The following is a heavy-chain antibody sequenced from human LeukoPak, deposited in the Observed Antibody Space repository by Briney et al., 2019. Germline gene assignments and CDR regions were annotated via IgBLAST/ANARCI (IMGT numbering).Heavy chain of an antibody. V-gene: IGHV3-30*02. CDR2: IRYDGSNK. CDR1: GFTFSSYG. Sequence: GGSLRLSCAASGFTFSSYGMHWVRQAPGKGLEWVAFIRYDGSNKYYADSVKGRFTISRDNSKNTLYLQMNSLRAEDTAVYYCARAAYSSTWYSRYFDLWGRGTLVTVSS. CDR3: ARAAYSSTWYSRYFDL. D-gene: IGHD6-13*01. J-gene: IGHJ2*01.